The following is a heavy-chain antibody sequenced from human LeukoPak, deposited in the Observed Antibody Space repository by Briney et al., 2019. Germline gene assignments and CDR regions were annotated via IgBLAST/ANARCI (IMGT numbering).Heavy chain of an antibody. V-gene: IGHV3-66*01. CDR1: GLTVSNNY. CDR3: ARDKDA. Sequence: GGSLRLSCVVSGLTVSNNYMSWVRQAPGKGLEWVSVIYSDGTTRNADSVKGRFTISRDNSKNTVYLQMDSLRAEDTAVYYFARDKDAWGQGTLVTVSS. J-gene: IGHJ5*02. CDR2: IYSDGTT.